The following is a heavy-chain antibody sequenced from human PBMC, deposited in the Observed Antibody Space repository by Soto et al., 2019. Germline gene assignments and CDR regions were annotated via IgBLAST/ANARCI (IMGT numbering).Heavy chain of an antibody. Sequence: GSLRLSCAASGFTFSSYAMNWVRQAPGKGLFWVSAISGSGGSTYYADSVKGRFTISRDNSKNTLYLQMNSLSADDTAVYYCAKGVTQDDYISCYVAFDYWGQGTLVTVSS. CDR3: AKGVTQDDYISCYVAFDY. V-gene: IGHV3-23*01. J-gene: IGHJ4*02. CDR1: GFTFSSYA. CDR2: ISGSGGST. D-gene: IGHD3-22*01.